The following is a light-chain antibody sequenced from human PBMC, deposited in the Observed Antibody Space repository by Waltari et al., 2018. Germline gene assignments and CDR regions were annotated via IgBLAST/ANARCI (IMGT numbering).Light chain of an antibody. CDR1: QDISNY. J-gene: IGKJ4*01. CDR2: DAS. Sequence: DIQMTPSPSSLSASVGDRVTITCQASQDISNYLTWYQQKPGKAPKLLIYDASNLETGVPSRFSGSGSGTDFTFPISSLQPEDIATYYCQQYDNLLTFGGGTKVEIK. CDR3: QQYDNLLT. V-gene: IGKV1-33*01.